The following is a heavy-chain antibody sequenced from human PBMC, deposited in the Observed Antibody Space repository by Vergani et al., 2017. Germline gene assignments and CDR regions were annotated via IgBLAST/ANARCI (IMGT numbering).Heavy chain of an antibody. V-gene: IGHV3-30-3*01. CDR1: VFTFSSYA. D-gene: IGHD6-19*01. J-gene: IGHJ4*02. CDR2: ISYDGSNK. CDR3: ARGVGRRIAVAGKRGDYFDD. Sequence: QVQLVESGGGVVQPGRSLRLSCAASVFTFSSYAMHWVRQAPGKGLEWVAVISYDGSNKYYADSVKGRFTISRDNSKNTLYLQMNRLRTEDTAVYYCARGVGRRIAVAGKRGDYFDDWGQGTMVTVSS.